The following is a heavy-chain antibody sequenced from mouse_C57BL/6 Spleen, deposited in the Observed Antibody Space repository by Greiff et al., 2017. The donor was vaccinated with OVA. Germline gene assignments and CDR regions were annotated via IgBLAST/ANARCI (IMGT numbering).Heavy chain of an antibody. V-gene: IGHV1-19*01. D-gene: IGHD2-4*01. CDR2: INPYNGGT. Sequence: EVQLQQSGPVLVKPGASVKMSCKASGYTFTDYYMNWVKQSHGKSLEWIGVINPYNGGTSYNQKFKGKATLTVDKSSSTAYMELNSLTSEDSAVYYCARSGDYRWFAYWGQGTLVTVSA. J-gene: IGHJ3*01. CDR1: GYTFTDYY. CDR3: ARSGDYRWFAY.